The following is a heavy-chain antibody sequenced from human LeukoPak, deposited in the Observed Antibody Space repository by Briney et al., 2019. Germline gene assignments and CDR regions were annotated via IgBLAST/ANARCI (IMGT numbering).Heavy chain of an antibody. Sequence: SGGSLRLSCAASGFTFSDYYMSWTRQAPGKGLEWVSYISSSGSTIYYADSVKGRFTISRDNAKNSLYLQMNSLRAEDTAVYYCARDYYDFWSGYNPPYYYYYGMDVWGQGTTVTVSS. J-gene: IGHJ6*02. CDR2: ISSSGSTI. CDR3: ARDYYDFWSGYNPPYYYYYGMDV. D-gene: IGHD3-3*01. V-gene: IGHV3-11*01. CDR1: GFTFSDYY.